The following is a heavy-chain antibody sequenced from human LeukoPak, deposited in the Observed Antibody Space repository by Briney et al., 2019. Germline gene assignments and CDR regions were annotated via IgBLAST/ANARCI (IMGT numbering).Heavy chain of an antibody. CDR2: IHPGDSDT. V-gene: IGHV5-51*01. CDR3: ATHPGGLQSGFDN. Sequence: GGSLRLSCKGSGYSFTNYWIGWVRQMPGKGLEYMGIIHPGDSDTRYSPSFQGQVTISVDRSSSTAYIQWSRLKASDTAMYYCATHPGGLQSGFDNWGQGTLVTVSS. J-gene: IGHJ4*02. D-gene: IGHD5-24*01. CDR1: GYSFTNYW.